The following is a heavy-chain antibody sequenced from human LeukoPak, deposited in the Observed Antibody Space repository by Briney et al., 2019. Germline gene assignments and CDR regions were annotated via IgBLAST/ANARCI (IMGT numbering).Heavy chain of an antibody. J-gene: IGHJ4*02. V-gene: IGHV3-7*01. CDR1: GFSFSTYW. D-gene: IGHD6-6*01. CDR2: IDQGGSVR. Sequence: GGSLRLSCAASGFSFSTYWMSWVRQTPEKGLEFVANIDQGGSVRNYMDSLKGRCTISRDNAKKSLYLEINSLRADDTAVYYCARDPESSSFDRWGRGALVTVSS. CDR3: ARDPESSSFDR.